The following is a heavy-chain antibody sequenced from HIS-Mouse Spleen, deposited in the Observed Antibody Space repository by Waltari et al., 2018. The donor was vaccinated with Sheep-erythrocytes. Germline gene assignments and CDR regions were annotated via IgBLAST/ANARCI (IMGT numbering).Heavy chain of an antibody. J-gene: IGHJ1*01. D-gene: IGHD6-13*01. CDR2: ISYDGSNK. V-gene: IGHV3-30-3*01. CDR3: ARGAYSSSWYPFQH. Sequence: QVQLVESGGGVVQPGRSLRLSCAASGFTFSSYAMHWVRPAPGKGLEWVAVISYDGSNKYYADSVKGRFTISRDNSKNTLYLQMNSLRAEDTAVYYCARGAYSSSWYPFQHWGQGTLVTVSS. CDR1: GFTFSSYA.